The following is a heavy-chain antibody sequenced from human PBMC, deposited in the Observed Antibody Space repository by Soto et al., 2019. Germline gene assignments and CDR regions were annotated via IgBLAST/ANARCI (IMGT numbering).Heavy chain of an antibody. V-gene: IGHV1-2*04. D-gene: IGHD2-15*01. CDR3: AGGDVVVVAATRDYYYYGMDV. CDR1: GYTFTGYY. Sequence: ASVKVSCKASGYTFTGYYMHWVRQAPGQGLEWMGWINPNSGGTNYAQKFQGWVTMTRDTSISTAYMELSRLRSDDTAVYYCAGGDVVVVAATRDYYYYGMDVWGQGTTVTVSS. J-gene: IGHJ6*02. CDR2: INPNSGGT.